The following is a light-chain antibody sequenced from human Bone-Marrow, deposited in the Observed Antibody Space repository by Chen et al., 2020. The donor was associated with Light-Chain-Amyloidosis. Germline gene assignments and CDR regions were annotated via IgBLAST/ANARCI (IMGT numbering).Light chain of an antibody. J-gene: IGLJ3*02. V-gene: IGLV1-47*01. CDR3: GTWDDRVRGPV. CDR1: TSNIGNNF. CDR2: RNN. Sequence: QSILTQPPSASGTPGQRGTISCSGSTSNIGNNFVHWYQHLPGTAPKLLISRNNQRPSGVPARFSGSKSGTSASLTISGLRSEDEADYYCGTWDDRVRGPVFGGGTKLTVL.